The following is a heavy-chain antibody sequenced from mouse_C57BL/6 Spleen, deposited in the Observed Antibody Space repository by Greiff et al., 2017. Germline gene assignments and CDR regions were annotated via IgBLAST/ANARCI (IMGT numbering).Heavy chain of an antibody. V-gene: IGHV1-50*01. CDR2: IDPSDSYT. CDR3: ARGDYGSSYRFFAY. Sequence: QVQLQQPGAELVKPGASVKLSCKASGYTFTSYWMQWVKQRPGQGLEWIGEIDPSDSYTNYNQKFKGKATLTVDTSSSTAYMQLSSLTSEDSAVYYCARGDYGSSYRFFAYWGQGTLVTVSA. D-gene: IGHD1-1*01. CDR1: GYTFTSYW. J-gene: IGHJ3*01.